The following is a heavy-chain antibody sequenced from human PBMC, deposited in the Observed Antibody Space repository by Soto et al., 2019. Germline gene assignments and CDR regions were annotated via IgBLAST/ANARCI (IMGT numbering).Heavy chain of an antibody. Sequence: QVQLVQSGAEVKKPGASVKVSCKASGYTFTSYDINWVRQATGQGLEWRGWMNPNSGNTGYAQKFQGRVTMTRNTSRSTTYMELSSVRPEDTAVYYCAIDSIRLENWFDTSGQGTLVTVFS. J-gene: IGHJ5*02. V-gene: IGHV1-8*01. D-gene: IGHD3-3*02. CDR3: AIDSIRLENWFDT. CDR2: MNPNSGNT. CDR1: GYTFTSYD.